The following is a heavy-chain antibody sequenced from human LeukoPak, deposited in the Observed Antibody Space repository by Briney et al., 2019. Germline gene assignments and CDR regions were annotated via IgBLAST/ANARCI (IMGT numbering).Heavy chain of an antibody. V-gene: IGHV3-66*01. Sequence: AGGSLRLSCAASGFTVSSYYMTWVRQAPGKGLEWVSVIYSGGSTYYADSVKGRAAISRDNSNNTVFLQMDIVRAEDTAVYYCARSYSNHLFGMDVWGQGTTVTVSS. J-gene: IGHJ6*02. D-gene: IGHD4-11*01. CDR3: ARSYSNHLFGMDV. CDR1: GFTVSSYY. CDR2: IYSGGST.